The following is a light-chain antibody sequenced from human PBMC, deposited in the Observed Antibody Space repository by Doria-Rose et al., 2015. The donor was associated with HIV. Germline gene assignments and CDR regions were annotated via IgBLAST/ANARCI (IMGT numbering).Light chain of an antibody. CDR2: DGS. Sequence: EIVLTQSPGTLSLSPGERATLSCRASQSFSSTYLAWYQQKPGQAASRLIYDGSTRATGIPDRFSASESGTDFTLTINRLEPEDFALYYCHQYGTSWTFGQGTKVEI. J-gene: IGKJ1*01. CDR3: HQYGTSWT. CDR1: QSFSSTY. V-gene: IGKV3-20*01.